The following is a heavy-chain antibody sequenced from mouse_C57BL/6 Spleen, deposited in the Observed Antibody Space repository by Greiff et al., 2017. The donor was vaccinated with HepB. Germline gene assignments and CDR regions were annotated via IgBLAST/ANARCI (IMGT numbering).Heavy chain of an antibody. Sequence: VQLQQSGAELVRPGSSVKLSCKASGYTFTSYWMHWVKQRPIQGLEWIGNIDPSDSETHYNQKFKDKATLTVEKSSSTAYMQLSSLTSEDTAVYYCARDDGYGGFAYWGQGTLVTVSA. CDR2: IDPSDSET. CDR1: GYTFTSYW. J-gene: IGHJ3*01. D-gene: IGHD2-3*01. CDR3: ARDDGYGGFAY. V-gene: IGHV1-52*01.